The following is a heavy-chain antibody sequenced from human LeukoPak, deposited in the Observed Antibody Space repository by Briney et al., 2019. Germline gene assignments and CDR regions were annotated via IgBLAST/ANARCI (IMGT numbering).Heavy chain of an antibody. CDR1: GFTFSSYA. CDR3: AKMGLKQWPYNYFDY. D-gene: IGHD6-19*01. CDR2: ISGSGGST. Sequence: GGSLRLSCAASGFTFSSYAMSCVRQAPGKGLGWVSAISGSGGSTYYADSVKGRFTISRDNSKNTLYLQMNSLRAEDTAVYYCAKMGLKQWPYNYFDYWGQGTLVTVSS. V-gene: IGHV3-23*01. J-gene: IGHJ4*02.